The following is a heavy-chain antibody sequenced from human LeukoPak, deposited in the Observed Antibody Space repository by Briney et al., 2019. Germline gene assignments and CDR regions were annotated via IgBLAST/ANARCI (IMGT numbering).Heavy chain of an antibody. D-gene: IGHD5-12*01. Sequence: ADSLKGRFTISRDNAKKSLYLQINSLRAEDTAVYYCARVTRGGYDGYFDYWGQGTLVTVSS. CDR3: ARVTRGGYDGYFDY. J-gene: IGHJ4*02. V-gene: IGHV3-21*01.